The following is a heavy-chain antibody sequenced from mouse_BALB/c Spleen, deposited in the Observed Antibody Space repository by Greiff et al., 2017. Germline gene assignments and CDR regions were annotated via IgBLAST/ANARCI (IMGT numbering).Heavy chain of an antibody. Sequence: VQLQQSGAELVKPGASVKLSCTASGFNIKDTYMHWVKQRPEQGLEWIGRIDPANGNTKYDPKFQGKATITEDTSSNTAYLQLSSLTSEDTAVFYCARGHYGVMFDVWGAGTTVTVSS. V-gene: IGHV14-3*02. D-gene: IGHD1-1*01. CDR2: IDPANGNT. CDR1: GFNIKDTY. CDR3: ARGHYGVMFDV. J-gene: IGHJ1*01.